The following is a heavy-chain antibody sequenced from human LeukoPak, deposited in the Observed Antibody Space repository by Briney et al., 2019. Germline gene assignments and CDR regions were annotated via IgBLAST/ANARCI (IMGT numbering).Heavy chain of an antibody. V-gene: IGHV1-2*02. J-gene: IGHJ4*02. CDR3: ARHRSSGRDFDY. CDR2: INPNSGGT. Sequence: ASVKVSCKACGYTFTDYYFHWVRQAPGQGLAWMGWINPNSGGTNYAQKFQGRVTMTRDTSISAAYMDLSSLRSDDTAVYYCARHRSSGRDFDYWGQGTLVTVSS. D-gene: IGHD6-19*01. CDR1: GYTFTDYY.